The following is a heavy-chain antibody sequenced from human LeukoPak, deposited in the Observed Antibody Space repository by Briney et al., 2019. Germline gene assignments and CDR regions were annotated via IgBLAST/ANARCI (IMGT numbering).Heavy chain of an antibody. V-gene: IGHV4-59*12. CDR1: GGSISSYY. J-gene: IGHJ4*02. Sequence: SETLSLTCTVSGGSISSYYWSWIRQPPGKGLEWIGYIYYSGSTNYNPSLKSRVTISVDKSKNQFSLKLSSVTAADTAVYYCARWSSGTGFDYWGQGTLVTVSS. CDR3: ARWSSGTGFDY. CDR2: IYYSGST. D-gene: IGHD6-19*01.